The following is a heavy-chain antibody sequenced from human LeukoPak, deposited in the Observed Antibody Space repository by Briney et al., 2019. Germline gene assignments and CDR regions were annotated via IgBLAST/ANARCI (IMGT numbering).Heavy chain of an antibody. J-gene: IGHJ5*02. V-gene: IGHV4-59*01. Sequence: SETVSLTCTISGASISGFYWSWLRQPPGKGLEWIASINYSGSTNYNPSLKSRVTVSIDTSKNQFSLKLTAVAAADTALYYCARDPIQRDDYNAAWGQATLVSVSS. D-gene: IGHD5-24*01. CDR3: ARDPIQRDDYNAA. CDR1: GASISGFY. CDR2: INYSGST.